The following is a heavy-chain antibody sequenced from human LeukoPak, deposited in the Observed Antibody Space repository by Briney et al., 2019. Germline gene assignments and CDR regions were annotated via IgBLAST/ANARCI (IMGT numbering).Heavy chain of an antibody. D-gene: IGHD3-3*01. CDR2: ISAYNGNT. Sequence: ASVKVSCKASGYTFTSYGISWVRQAPGQGLEWMGWISAYNGNTNYAQKLQGRATMTIDTSTSTAYMELRSLRSDDTAVYYCARGGRYYDFWSGNYFDYWGQGTLVTVSS. V-gene: IGHV1-18*01. CDR3: ARGGRYYDFWSGNYFDY. J-gene: IGHJ4*02. CDR1: GYTFTSYG.